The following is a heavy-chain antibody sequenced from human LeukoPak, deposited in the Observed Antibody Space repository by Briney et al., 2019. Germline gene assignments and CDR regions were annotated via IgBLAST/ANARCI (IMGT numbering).Heavy chain of an antibody. CDR2: INPNTGGT. D-gene: IGHD4-11*01. Sequence: GASVKVSCKASGYTFIGYYMYWVRQAPGQGLEWMGWINPNTGGTKYAQKFEGRVTMTRDTSISTAYMELSRLRSDDTAVYYCARINYRPIIKFFDFWGQGTLVTVSS. CDR1: GYTFIGYY. J-gene: IGHJ4*02. V-gene: IGHV1-2*02. CDR3: ARINYRPIIKFFDF.